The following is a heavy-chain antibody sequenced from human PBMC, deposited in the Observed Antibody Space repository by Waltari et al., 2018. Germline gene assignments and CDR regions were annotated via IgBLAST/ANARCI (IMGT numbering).Heavy chain of an antibody. V-gene: IGHV3-64*01. Sequence: EVQLVESGGGLVQPGGSLRLSCAASGFTFSSYAMHWDRQAPGKGLEYVSAISSNGGSTYYANSVKGRFTISRDNSKNTLYLQMGSLRAEDMAVYYCARDLGLDYWGQGTLVTVSS. CDR1: GFTFSSYA. CDR2: ISSNGGST. J-gene: IGHJ4*02. CDR3: ARDLGLDY. D-gene: IGHD3-16*01.